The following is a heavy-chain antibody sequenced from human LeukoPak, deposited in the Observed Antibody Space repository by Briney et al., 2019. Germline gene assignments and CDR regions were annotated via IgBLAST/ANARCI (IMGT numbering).Heavy chain of an antibody. CDR1: GFTFSSYG. CDR2: INHSGST. CDR3: ARTGLYGSGSYYISYFQH. D-gene: IGHD3-10*01. V-gene: IGHV4-34*01. J-gene: IGHJ1*01. Sequence: PGGSLRLSCAASGFTFSSYGMSWVRQAPGKGLEWIGEINHSGSTNYNPSLKSRVTISVDTSKNQFSLKLSSVTAADTAVYYCARTGLYGSGSYYISYFQHWGQGTLVTVSS.